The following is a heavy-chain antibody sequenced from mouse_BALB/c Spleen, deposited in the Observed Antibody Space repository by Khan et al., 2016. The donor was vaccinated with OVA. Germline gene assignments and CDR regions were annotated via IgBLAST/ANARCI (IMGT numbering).Heavy chain of an antibody. CDR1: GYSFTTYY. D-gene: IGHD2-14*01. Sequence: EVQLQQSGPELMKPGTSVKISCKASGYSFTTYYIHWVMQSHGKSLEWIGYIDPFSGDTTFNQKFKGKATLTVDKSSSTAYIHLSNLTSEDAAIYYCTRNGYVAWFTYWGQGTLVTVSA. CDR2: IDPFSGDT. J-gene: IGHJ3*01. CDR3: TRNGYVAWFTY. V-gene: IGHV1S135*01.